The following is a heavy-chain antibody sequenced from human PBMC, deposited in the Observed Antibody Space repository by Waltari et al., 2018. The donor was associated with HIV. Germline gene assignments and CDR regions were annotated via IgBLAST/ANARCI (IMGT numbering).Heavy chain of an antibody. CDR1: GGSISSGSYS. CDR3: ARDQGYYDSKVLFDY. J-gene: IGHJ4*02. Sequence: QVQLQESGPGLVKPSQTLSLTCTVSGGSISSGSYSWSWIRQPAGKGLEWIGRIYTSGSTNYNPSLKSRVTISVDTSKNQFSLKLSSVTAADTAVYYCARDQGYYDSKVLFDYWGQGTLVTVSS. CDR2: IYTSGST. D-gene: IGHD3-22*01. V-gene: IGHV4-61*02.